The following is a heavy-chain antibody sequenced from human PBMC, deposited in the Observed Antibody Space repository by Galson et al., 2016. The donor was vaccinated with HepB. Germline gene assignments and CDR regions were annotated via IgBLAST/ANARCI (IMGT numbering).Heavy chain of an antibody. D-gene: IGHD2-15*01. Sequence: SVKVSCKASGYNFFSYGINWVRQAPGQGLEWMGWISPYNDNTHYAQNLQGRVTMTADTSTSTAYMELRSLISDDTAVYYCARCTRAWELLPYYFDYWGQGTLVTVSS. CDR1: GYNFFSYG. V-gene: IGHV1-18*01. J-gene: IGHJ4*02. CDR2: ISPYNDNT. CDR3: ARCTRAWELLPYYFDY.